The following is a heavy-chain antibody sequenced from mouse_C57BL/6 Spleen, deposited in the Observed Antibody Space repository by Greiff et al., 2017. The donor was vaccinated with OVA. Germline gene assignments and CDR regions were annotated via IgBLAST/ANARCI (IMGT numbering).Heavy chain of an antibody. CDR1: GFNIKDDY. CDR3: TTYITTVVADY. CDR2: LDPENGDT. Sequence: EVQLQQSGAELVRPGASVKLSCTASGFNIKDDYMHWVKQRPEQGLEWIGWLDPENGDTEYASKFQGKATITADTSSNTAYLQHSSLTSEDTAVYYCTTYITTVVADYWGQGTTLTVSS. D-gene: IGHD1-1*01. V-gene: IGHV14-4*01. J-gene: IGHJ2*01.